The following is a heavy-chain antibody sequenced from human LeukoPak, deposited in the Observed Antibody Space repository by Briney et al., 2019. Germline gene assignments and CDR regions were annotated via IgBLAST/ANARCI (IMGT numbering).Heavy chain of an antibody. Sequence: ASVKVSCKASGHTFTSHAMHCVRQAPGQRFEWMGWLNAGNGNTKYSQKFQSRVTITRDTSASTAYMELSSLRSEDTAVYYCARLNVDYYGSGIYFFDYWGQGTLVTVSS. CDR3: ARLNVDYYGSGIYFFDY. CDR2: LNAGNGNT. D-gene: IGHD3-10*01. V-gene: IGHV1-3*01. J-gene: IGHJ4*02. CDR1: GHTFTSHA.